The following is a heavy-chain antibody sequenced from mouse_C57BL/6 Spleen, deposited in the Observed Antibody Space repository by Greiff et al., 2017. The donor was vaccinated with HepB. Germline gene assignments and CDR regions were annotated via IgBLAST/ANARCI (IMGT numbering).Heavy chain of an antibody. CDR3: ARGDDYLAWFAY. Sequence: QVQLKESGAELVKPGASVKISCKASGYAFSSYWMNWVKQRPGKGLEWIGQIYPGDGDTNYNGKFKGKATLTADKSSSTAYMQLSSLTSEDSAVYFCARGDDYLAWFAYWGQGTLVTVSA. CDR2: IYPGDGDT. D-gene: IGHD2-4*01. CDR1: GYAFSSYW. J-gene: IGHJ3*01. V-gene: IGHV1-80*01.